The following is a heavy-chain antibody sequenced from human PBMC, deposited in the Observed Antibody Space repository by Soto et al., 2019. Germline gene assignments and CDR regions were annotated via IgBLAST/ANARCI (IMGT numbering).Heavy chain of an antibody. CDR1: GGTFSSYA. J-gene: IGHJ6*02. Sequence: QVQLVQSGAGVQKPGSSVKVSCKASGGTFSSYAISWVRQAPGQGLEWMGGIIPISDPTNHAQKFQGRVTITADEYMSTAYMELSSLRSEDTAVYYCARSQGSSTSLEIYYYYYYGMDVWGQGTTVTVSS. D-gene: IGHD2-2*01. V-gene: IGHV1-69*01. CDR2: IIPISDPT. CDR3: ARSQGSSTSLEIYYYYYYGMDV.